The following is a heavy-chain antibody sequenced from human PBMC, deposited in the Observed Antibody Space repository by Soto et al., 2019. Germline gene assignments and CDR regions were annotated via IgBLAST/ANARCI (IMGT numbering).Heavy chain of an antibody. CDR2: TYYRSKWYN. CDR1: GDSVSSNSAA. V-gene: IGHV6-1*01. CDR3: ARDRKGGFVMDV. D-gene: IGHD3-16*01. J-gene: IGHJ6*02. Sequence: PSQTLSLTCAISGDSVSSNSAAWNWIRQSPSRGLEWLGRTYYRSKWYNDYPVSVKGRISINPDTSKNLFSLQLNSVTPEDTAVYYCARDRKGGFVMDVWGQGTTVTVYS.